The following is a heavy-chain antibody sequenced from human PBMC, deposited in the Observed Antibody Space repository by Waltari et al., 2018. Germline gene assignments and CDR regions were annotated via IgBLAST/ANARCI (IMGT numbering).Heavy chain of an antibody. V-gene: IGHV3-30*18. CDR3: AKDNLGAAGISY. CDR1: GFTFRSQA. J-gene: IGHJ4*02. Sequence: QVQLVESGGGVVQPGRSLRLSCAASGFTFRSQAMPLVRQAPGKGLEWVAVISYDGSNKYYADSVKGRFTISRDNSKNTLYLQMNSLRAEDTAVYYCAKDNLGAAGISYWGQGTLVTVSS. CDR2: ISYDGSNK. D-gene: IGHD6-13*01.